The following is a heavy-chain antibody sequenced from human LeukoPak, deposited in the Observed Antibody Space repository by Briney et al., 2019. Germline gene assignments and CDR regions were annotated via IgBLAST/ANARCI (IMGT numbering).Heavy chain of an antibody. Sequence: PGGSLRLSCAASGFTFSSYAMHWVRQAPGKGLEWVAVISYDGSNKYYADSVKGRFTISRDNSKNTLYLQMNSLSAEDTAVYYCARSELRGYSGYDWGGFFDYWGQGTLVTVSS. CDR3: ARSELRGYSGYDWGGFFDY. D-gene: IGHD5-12*01. CDR2: ISYDGSNK. CDR1: GFTFSSYA. V-gene: IGHV3-30-3*01. J-gene: IGHJ4*02.